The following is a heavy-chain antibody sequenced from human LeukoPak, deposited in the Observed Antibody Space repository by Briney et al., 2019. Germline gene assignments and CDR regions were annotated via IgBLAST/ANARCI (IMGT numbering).Heavy chain of an antibody. CDR1: GFTFDSYG. D-gene: IGHD6-19*01. CDR3: ARDRSSGWYRDAFDI. Sequence: GGSLRLSCAASGFTFDSYGMNWVRQAPGKGLEWVSGISGSGVYTYYADSVKGRFTISRDNAKNSLYLQMNSLRAEDTAVYYCARDRSSGWYRDAFDIWGQGTMVTVSS. J-gene: IGHJ3*02. CDR2: ISGSGVYT. V-gene: IGHV3-21*01.